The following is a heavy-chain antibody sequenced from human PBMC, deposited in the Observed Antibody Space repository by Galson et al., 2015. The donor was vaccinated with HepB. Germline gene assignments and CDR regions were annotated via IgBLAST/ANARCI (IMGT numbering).Heavy chain of an antibody. CDR3: AKAVGSRATAPYFDS. CDR1: GFSFDDFA. Sequence: SLRLSCATSGFSFDDFAMHWVRQPPGKGLEWVSGISSVSDGIAYADSVRGRFTISRDNAKNSLYLQIYSLTPEGTALYYCAKAVGSRATAPYFDSWGQGTLVIVSS. J-gene: IGHJ4*02. D-gene: IGHD5-12*01. V-gene: IGHV3-9*01. CDR2: ISSVSDGI.